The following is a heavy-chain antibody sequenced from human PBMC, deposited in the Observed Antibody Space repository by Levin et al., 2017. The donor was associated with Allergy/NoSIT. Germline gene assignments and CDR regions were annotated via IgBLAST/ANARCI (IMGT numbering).Heavy chain of an antibody. CDR1: GFTFSSYS. D-gene: IGHD6-19*01. CDR2: ISSSSSTI. CDR3: ARAPGYSSGWYPYYYMDV. V-gene: IGHV3-48*01. J-gene: IGHJ6*03. Sequence: PGGSLRLSCAASGFTFSSYSMNWVRQAPGKGLECVSYISSSSSTIYYADSVKGRFTISRDNAKNSLYLQMNSLRAEDTAVYYCARAPGYSSGWYPYYYMDVWGKGTTVTVSS.